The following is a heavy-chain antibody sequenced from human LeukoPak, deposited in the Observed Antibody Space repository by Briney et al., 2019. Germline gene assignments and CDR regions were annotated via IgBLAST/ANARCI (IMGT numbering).Heavy chain of an antibody. CDR1: GGSFSGYY. J-gene: IGHJ4*02. Sequence: SETLSLTCAVYGGSFSGYYWSRIRQPPGKGLEWIGEINHSGSTNYNPSLKSRVTISVDTSKNQFSLKLSSVTAADTAVYYCARDGRFPPEVLPRYFDYWGQGTLVTVSS. V-gene: IGHV4-34*01. D-gene: IGHD1-26*01. CDR3: ARDGRFPPEVLPRYFDY. CDR2: INHSGST.